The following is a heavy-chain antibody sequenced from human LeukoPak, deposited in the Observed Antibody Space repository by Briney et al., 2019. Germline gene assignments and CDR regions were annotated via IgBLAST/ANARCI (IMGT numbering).Heavy chain of an antibody. CDR3: VQEGPRGLAFDI. J-gene: IGHJ3*02. CDR2: ISGSGGGT. CDR1: GVTFSSYV. Sequence: GGSLRLSCEASGVTFSSYVMSWVCQAPGKGPEWVSGISGSGGGTYYADSVKGRFAISRDNSKNTLYLQMNSLRAEDTAVYYCVQEGPRGLAFDIWGQGTKVTVSS. V-gene: IGHV3-23*01.